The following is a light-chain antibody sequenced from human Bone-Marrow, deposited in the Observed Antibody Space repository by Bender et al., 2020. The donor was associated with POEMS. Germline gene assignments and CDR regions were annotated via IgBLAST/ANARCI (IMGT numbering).Light chain of an antibody. J-gene: IGLJ2*01. V-gene: IGLV3-21*02. Sequence: SYVLTQPPSVSVAPGQTARITCGGNSIGSKIVHWYQQKPGQAPVLVVYDDTDRPSGIPERFSGSNSGNTATLTISGTQAMDEADYYCQAWDSSTVVFGGGTELTVL. CDR1: SIGSKI. CDR3: QAWDSSTVV. CDR2: DDT.